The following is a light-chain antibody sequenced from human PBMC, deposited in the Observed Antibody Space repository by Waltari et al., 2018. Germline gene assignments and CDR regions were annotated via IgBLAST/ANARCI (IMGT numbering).Light chain of an antibody. J-gene: IGKJ4*01. CDR2: WAS. V-gene: IGKV4-1*01. Sequence: SLLYSSSNENYLAWYQHKPGQPPKLLIYWASTRKTGVPDRFSCSGSGTDFILTISSLQAEDVAVYYCQQYYTTPLTFGGGTKVVI. CDR3: QQYYTTPLT. CDR1: SLLYSSSNENY.